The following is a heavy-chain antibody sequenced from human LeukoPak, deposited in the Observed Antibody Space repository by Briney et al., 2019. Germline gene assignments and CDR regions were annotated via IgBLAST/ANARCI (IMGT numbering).Heavy chain of an antibody. CDR1: GGSISSYY. Sequence: SETLSLTCTASGGSISSYYWSWIRQPPGKGLEWIGYIYYGVSTNYNPSLKSRVTISVDTSKNQFSLKLSSVTAADAAVYYCARHTLLGAAAGYNWFDPWGQGTLVTVSS. D-gene: IGHD6-13*01. CDR3: ARHTLLGAAAGYNWFDP. V-gene: IGHV4-59*08. J-gene: IGHJ5*02. CDR2: IYYGVST.